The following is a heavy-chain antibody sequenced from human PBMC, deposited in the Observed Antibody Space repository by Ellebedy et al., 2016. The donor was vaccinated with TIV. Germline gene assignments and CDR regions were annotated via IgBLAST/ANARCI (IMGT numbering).Heavy chain of an antibody. CDR2: INPNSGGT. Sequence: ASVKVSCKASGYTFTGYYMHWVRQAPGQGLEWMGWINPNSGGTNYAQKFQGRVTMTRDTSISTAYMELSSLRSEDTAVYYCATGTPQPYSGYDGVAFGYWGQGTLVTVSS. CDR1: GYTFTGYY. J-gene: IGHJ4*02. CDR3: ATGTPQPYSGYDGVAFGY. D-gene: IGHD5-12*01. V-gene: IGHV1-2*02.